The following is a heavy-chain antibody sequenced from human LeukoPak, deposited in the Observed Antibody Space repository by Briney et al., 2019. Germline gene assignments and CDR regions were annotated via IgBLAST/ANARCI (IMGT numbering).Heavy chain of an antibody. Sequence: SETLSLTCAVYGGSFSGYYWSWIRQPPGKGLEWIGEINHSGSTNYNPSLKSRVTISVDTSKNQFSLKLSSVTAADTAVYYCARVGTVTPYGRDVGGQGTTVTVSS. CDR3: ARVGTVTPYGRDV. J-gene: IGHJ6*02. CDR2: INHSGST. CDR1: GGSFSGYY. V-gene: IGHV4-34*01. D-gene: IGHD4-17*01.